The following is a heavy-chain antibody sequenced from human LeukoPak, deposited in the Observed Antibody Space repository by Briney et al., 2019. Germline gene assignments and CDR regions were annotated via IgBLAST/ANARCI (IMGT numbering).Heavy chain of an antibody. CDR2: IYYSGST. J-gene: IGHJ4*02. V-gene: IGHV4-59*01. D-gene: IGHD3-10*01. Sequence: SETLSLTCTVSGGSISSYYWSWIRQPPGKGLEWIGYIYYSGSTNYNPSLKSRVTISVDTFKNQFSLKLSSVTAADTAVYYCARGVYGSGSYFIDYWGQGTLVTVSS. CDR3: ARGVYGSGSYFIDY. CDR1: GGSISSYY.